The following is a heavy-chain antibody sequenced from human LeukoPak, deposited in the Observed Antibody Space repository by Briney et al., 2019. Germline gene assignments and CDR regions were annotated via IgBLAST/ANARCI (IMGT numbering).Heavy chain of an antibody. Sequence: GGSLRLSCAASGFTFSTSWMHWVRQAPGKGLEWVSRINSDGSSTNYADSVKGRFTISRDNAKNTLYLQMNSLRAEDTAVYYCAGIRQYFDYWGQGTLVTVSS. CDR2: INSDGSST. CDR3: AGIRQYFDY. V-gene: IGHV3-74*01. D-gene: IGHD1-14*01. CDR1: GFTFSTSW. J-gene: IGHJ4*02.